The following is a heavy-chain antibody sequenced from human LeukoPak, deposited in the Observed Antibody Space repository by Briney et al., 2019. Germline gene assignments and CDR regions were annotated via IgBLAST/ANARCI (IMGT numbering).Heavy chain of an antibody. V-gene: IGHV4-59*01. CDR3: ARAYDSGSNYFDY. Sequence: SKTLSLTRTVSGASISSYYWSWIRQPPGKGLEWIGYIYDSGSTKYNPSLRSRVTISVDTSKNQFSLKLSSVTAADTAVYYCARAYDSGSNYFDYWGQGTLVTVSS. J-gene: IGHJ4*02. D-gene: IGHD3-10*01. CDR1: GASISSYY. CDR2: IYDSGST.